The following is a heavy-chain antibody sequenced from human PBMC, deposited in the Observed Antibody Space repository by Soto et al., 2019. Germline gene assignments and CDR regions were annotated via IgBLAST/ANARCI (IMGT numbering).Heavy chain of an antibody. CDR1: GFTFSSYW. V-gene: IGHV3-7*01. CDR3: ARTGDGHHDFLDY. J-gene: IGHJ4*02. CDR2: INQDGNED. D-gene: IGHD1-1*01. Sequence: PGRSLRLSCAASGFTFSSYWMNWVRQAPGKGLEWVANINQDGNEDNLLDSVKGRFTISMDNAKNSLFLQMNSLRVDDTAVYYCARTGDGHHDFLDYWGQGALVTVSS.